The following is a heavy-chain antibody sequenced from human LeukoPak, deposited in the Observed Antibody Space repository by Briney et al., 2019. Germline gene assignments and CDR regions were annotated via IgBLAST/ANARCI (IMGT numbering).Heavy chain of an antibody. CDR3: ARGRASAFDV. CDR2: TCYTSKWNT. CDR1: GDSVSTSGVA. Sequence: SQTLSLSCALSGDSVSTSGVAWNWVRQSPSRGLEGLGRTCYTSKWNTDYAVSVKSRIVVNPDTSKNQFSLQLNSVTSEDTAVYYCARGRASAFDVWGQGTMVTVSS. J-gene: IGHJ3*01. V-gene: IGHV6-1*01. D-gene: IGHD6-25*01.